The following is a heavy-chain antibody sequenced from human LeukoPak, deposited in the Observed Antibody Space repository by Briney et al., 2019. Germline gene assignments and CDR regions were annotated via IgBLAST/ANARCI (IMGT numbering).Heavy chain of an antibody. CDR3: ARGTPINWFDP. CDR1: GGSISSYY. V-gene: IGHV4-59*01. Sequence: PSETLSLTCTVSGGSISSYYWSWIRQPPGKGLEWIGYIYYSGSTNYNPSLKSRVTISVDTSKNQFSLKLSSVTAADTAVYYCARGTPINWFDPWGQGTLVTVSP. CDR2: IYYSGST. J-gene: IGHJ5*02.